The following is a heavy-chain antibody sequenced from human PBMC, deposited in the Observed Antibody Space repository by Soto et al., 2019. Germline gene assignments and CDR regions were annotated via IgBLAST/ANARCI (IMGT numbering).Heavy chain of an antibody. Sequence: QATEKGLEWMGVINPGYPAGRSTTYAQKFQGRVTMTTDTSTSTVYMELSRLRSDDTAVYYCAREAIVAGATTGMDVWCQGTTVTAS. CDR2: INPGYPAGRST. D-gene: IGHD1-26*01. V-gene: IGHV1-46*01. CDR3: AREAIVAGATTGMDV. J-gene: IGHJ6*02.